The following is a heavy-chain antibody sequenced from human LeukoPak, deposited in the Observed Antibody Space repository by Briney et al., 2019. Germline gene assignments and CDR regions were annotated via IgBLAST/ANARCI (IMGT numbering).Heavy chain of an antibody. Sequence: ASVKVSCKVSGYTLTELSMHWVRQAPGKGLEWMGGFDPEDGETIYAQKIQGRVTMTEDTSTDTAYMELSSLRSEDTAVYYCATDPPNDYGDYDDAFDIWGQGTMVTVSS. CDR2: FDPEDGET. J-gene: IGHJ3*02. CDR1: GYTLTELS. V-gene: IGHV1-24*01. CDR3: ATDPPNDYGDYDDAFDI. D-gene: IGHD4-17*01.